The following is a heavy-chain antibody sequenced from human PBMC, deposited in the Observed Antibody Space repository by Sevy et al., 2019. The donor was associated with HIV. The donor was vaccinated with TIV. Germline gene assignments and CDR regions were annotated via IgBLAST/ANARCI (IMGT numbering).Heavy chain of an antibody. CDR3: ARPGGDL. Sequence: SETLSLTCAVYGGSFSAYYWSWIRQAPGQGLEWIGDINHSGSANYNPSLKSRVTISVDTTKSQFSLKLSSVTAAGTAVYYCARPGGDLWGRGTLVTVSS. V-gene: IGHV4-34*01. J-gene: IGHJ4*02. D-gene: IGHD3-16*01. CDR1: GGSFSAYY. CDR2: INHSGSA.